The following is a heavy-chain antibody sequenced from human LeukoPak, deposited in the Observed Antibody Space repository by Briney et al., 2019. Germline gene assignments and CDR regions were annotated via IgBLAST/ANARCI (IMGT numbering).Heavy chain of an antibody. V-gene: IGHV3-11*04. Sequence: GGSLRLSCAASGFTFSDHYMGWIRQAPGEGLEWVSYIGTAYSAVYADSVKGRFTISRDNAKNSLSLQMNSLRAEDSDVYYCARTGFWNSYSFDSWGQGTLVTVSS. CDR1: GFTFSDHY. CDR2: IGTAYSAV. CDR3: ARTGFWNSYSFDS. D-gene: IGHD3-3*01. J-gene: IGHJ4*02.